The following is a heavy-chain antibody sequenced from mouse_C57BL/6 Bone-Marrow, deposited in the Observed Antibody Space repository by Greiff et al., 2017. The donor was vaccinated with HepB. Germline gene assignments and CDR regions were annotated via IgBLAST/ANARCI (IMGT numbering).Heavy chain of an antibody. CDR1: GYTFTSYW. V-gene: IGHV1-69*01. CDR2: IDPSDSYT. Sequence: QVQLQQPGAELVMPGASVKLSCKASGYTFTSYWMHWVKQRPGQGLEWIGEIDPSDSYTNYNQKFKGKSTLTVDKSSSTAYMQLSSLTSEDSAVYDCARDYGSSSYYYAMDYWGQGTSVTVSS. D-gene: IGHD1-1*01. CDR3: ARDYGSSSYYYAMDY. J-gene: IGHJ4*01.